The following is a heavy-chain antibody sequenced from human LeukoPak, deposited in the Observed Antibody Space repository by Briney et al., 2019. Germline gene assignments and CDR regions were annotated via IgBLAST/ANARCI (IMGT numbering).Heavy chain of an antibody. Sequence: ASVKVSCKASGYTFTGYYMHWVRQAPGQGLEWMGWINPNSGGTNYAQKFQGRVTMTRDTSISTAYMELSRLRSDDTAVYYCARGASPVYYYYYMDVWGKGPRSPSR. CDR3: ARGASPVYYYYYMDV. J-gene: IGHJ6*03. CDR1: GYTFTGYY. D-gene: IGHD1-26*01. CDR2: INPNSGGT. V-gene: IGHV1-2*02.